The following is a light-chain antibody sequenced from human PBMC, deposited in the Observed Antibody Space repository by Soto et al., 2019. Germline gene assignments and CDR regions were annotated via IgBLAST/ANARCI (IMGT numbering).Light chain of an antibody. V-gene: IGKV1-12*01. J-gene: IGKJ4*01. CDR2: TAS. CDR3: QQGKSLPLT. Sequence: DIQMTQSPSSVSASVGDRVTITCRASQDINKWLAWYQQKPGLAPNLVIYTASRLHGGGPSRFSGSASGTDFTLTISSLQPEDVVTYYCQQGKSLPLTFGGGTKVDIK. CDR1: QDINKW.